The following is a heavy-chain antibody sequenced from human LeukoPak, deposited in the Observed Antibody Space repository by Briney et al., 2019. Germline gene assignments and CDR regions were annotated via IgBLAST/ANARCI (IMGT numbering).Heavy chain of an antibody. CDR1: GYSISSGYY. CDR3: ARVPLHPMYYDFPYYFDY. J-gene: IGHJ4*02. V-gene: IGHV4-38-2*02. D-gene: IGHD3-3*01. CDR2: IYHSGST. Sequence: SETLSLTCTVSGYSISSGYYWGWIRQPPGQGLEWIGSIYHSGSTYYNPSLKSRVTISVDTSKNQFSLKLSSVTAADTAVYYCARVPLHPMYYDFPYYFDYWGQGTLVTVSS.